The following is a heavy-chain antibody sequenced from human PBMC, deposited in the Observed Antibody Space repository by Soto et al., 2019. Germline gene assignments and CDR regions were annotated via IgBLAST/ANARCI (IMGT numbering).Heavy chain of an antibody. V-gene: IGHV3-30*18. CDR3: AKDDRYCSSTSCYYYYYYGMDV. CDR1: GFTFSSYG. CDR2: ISYDGSNK. D-gene: IGHD2-2*01. J-gene: IGHJ6*01. Sequence: QVQLVESGGGVVQPGRSLRLSCAASGFTFSSYGMHWVRQAPGKGLEWVAVISYDGSNKYYADSVKGRFTISRDNSKNTLYLQMNSLRAEDTAVYYCAKDDRYCSSTSCYYYYYYGMDVW.